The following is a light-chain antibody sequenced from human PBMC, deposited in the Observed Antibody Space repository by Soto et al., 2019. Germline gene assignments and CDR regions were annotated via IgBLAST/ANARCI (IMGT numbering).Light chain of an antibody. J-gene: IGLJ2*01. CDR3: SSYTSSSTLVV. CDR2: DVS. CDR1: SSDVGGYNY. V-gene: IGLV2-14*01. Sequence: QSVLTQPASVSGSPGQSITISCTGTSSDVGGYNYVSWYQQHPGKAPKVMIYDVSNRHSGVSNRFSGSKSGNTASLTISGLQAEDEADYYCSSYTSSSTLVVFGGGTKLTVL.